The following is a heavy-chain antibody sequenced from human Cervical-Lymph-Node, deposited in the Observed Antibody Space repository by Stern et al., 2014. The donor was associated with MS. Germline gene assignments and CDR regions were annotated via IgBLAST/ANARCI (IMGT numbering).Heavy chain of an antibody. Sequence: QVQLVQSGAEVKKPGSSVKVACMASGGTFSNYGVSWVRQAPGQGLDWMGGTIPIFGTTHYAQKFQGRVAITADNSMSTVYMELTGLTSADTAVYYCARDNDDNGMDVWGQGTTVTVSS. CDR1: GGTFSNYG. V-gene: IGHV1-69*06. J-gene: IGHJ6*02. CDR2: TIPIFGTT. D-gene: IGHD1-1*01. CDR3: ARDNDDNGMDV.